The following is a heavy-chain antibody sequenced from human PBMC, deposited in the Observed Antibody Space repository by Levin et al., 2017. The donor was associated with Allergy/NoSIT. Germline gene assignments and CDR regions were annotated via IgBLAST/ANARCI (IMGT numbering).Heavy chain of an antibody. CDR3: ATIGGTTGHLPPF. V-gene: IGHV3-23*01. CDR1: GFSFSSYA. D-gene: IGHD1-1*01. Sequence: LSLTCVASGFSFSSYAMSWVRQAPGKGLEWVSSLSDNGGSTWYTDSVKGRFTISRDNSRNMLNLQMNSLRAEDTAVYYCATIGGTTGHLPPFGGQGTLVTVSS. J-gene: IGHJ4*02. CDR2: LSDNGGST.